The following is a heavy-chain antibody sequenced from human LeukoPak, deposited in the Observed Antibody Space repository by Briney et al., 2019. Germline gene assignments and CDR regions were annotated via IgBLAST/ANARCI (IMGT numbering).Heavy chain of an antibody. CDR2: ISSGGFFI. V-gene: IGHV3-21*06. J-gene: IGHJ5*02. CDR3: VRDGGVDRLGVAVTDGFDP. Sequence: PGGSLRLSCAASELTFSTYAMSWVRQAPGKGLEWVSSISSGGFFIYYADSVKGRFTISRDNAKNSLFLQMNSLRGEDTAVYYCVRDGGVDRLGVAVTDGFDPWGQGTLVSVSS. CDR1: ELTFSTYA. D-gene: IGHD6-19*01.